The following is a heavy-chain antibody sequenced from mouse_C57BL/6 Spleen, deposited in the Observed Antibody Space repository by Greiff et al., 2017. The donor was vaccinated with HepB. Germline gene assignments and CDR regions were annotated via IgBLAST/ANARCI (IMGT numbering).Heavy chain of an antibody. CDR2: IWSGGST. V-gene: IGHV2-4*01. CDR1: GFSLTSYG. J-gene: IGHJ4*01. CDR3: AKNYYDYDGRGYAMDY. D-gene: IGHD2-4*01. Sequence: QVQLQQSGPGLVQPSQSLSITCTVSGFSLTSYGVHWVRQPPGKGLEWLGVIWSGGSTDYNAAFISRLSISKDNSKSQVFFKMNSLQADDTAIYYCAKNYYDYDGRGYAMDYWGQGTSVTVSS.